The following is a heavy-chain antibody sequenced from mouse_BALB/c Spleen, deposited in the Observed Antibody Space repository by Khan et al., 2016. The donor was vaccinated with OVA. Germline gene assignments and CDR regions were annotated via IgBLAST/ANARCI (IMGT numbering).Heavy chain of an antibody. CDR1: GYTFTSYW. CDR3: ARSNYYGSGLYAMDY. D-gene: IGHD1-1*01. Sequence: DLVMPGAAVTLSCKASGYTFTSYWINWIKQRPGQGLEWIGRIAPGSGSTSYKDMFKGKATLTVDASSSPAYIQLSSLSSEDSAVYFCARSNYYGSGLYAMDYWGQGTSVTVSS. J-gene: IGHJ4*01. CDR2: IAPGSGST. V-gene: IGHV1S41*01.